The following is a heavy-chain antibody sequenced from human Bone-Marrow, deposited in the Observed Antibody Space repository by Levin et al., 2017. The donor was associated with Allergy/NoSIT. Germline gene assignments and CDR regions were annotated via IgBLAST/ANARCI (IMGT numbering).Heavy chain of an antibody. CDR3: ASEYYGVWTGYYYDY. CDR1: GFSFRSYW. D-gene: IGHD3/OR15-3a*01. J-gene: IGHJ4*02. CDR2: ISSDGSTT. Sequence: SGGSLRLSCAASGFSFRSYWMHWVRQAPGKGLVWVSRISSDGSTTTYADSVKGRFTISRDNAKNTLYLHMNSLRAEDTAVYYCASEYYGVWTGYYYDYWGQGTLVTVSS. V-gene: IGHV3-74*01.